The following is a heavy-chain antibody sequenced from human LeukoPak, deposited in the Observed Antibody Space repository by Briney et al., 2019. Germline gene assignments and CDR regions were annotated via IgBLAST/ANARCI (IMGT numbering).Heavy chain of an antibody. CDR3: ATSVPRLVIASPFDY. D-gene: IGHD2-21*01. V-gene: IGHV3-30*02. Sequence: PGGSLRLSCAASGFTFSSYAMDWVRQAPGKGLEWVAFIRYDGSNKYYADSVKGRFTISRDNSKNTLYLQMNSLRAEDTAVYYCATSVPRLVIASPFDYWGQGTLVTVSS. J-gene: IGHJ4*02. CDR2: IRYDGSNK. CDR1: GFTFSSYA.